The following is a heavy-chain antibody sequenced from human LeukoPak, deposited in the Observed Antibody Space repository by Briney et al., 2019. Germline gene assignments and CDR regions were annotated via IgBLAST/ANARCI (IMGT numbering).Heavy chain of an antibody. CDR3: ARVMDYYDGTGYPPPAAADY. J-gene: IGHJ4*02. CDR2: IDHSGSI. Sequence: DPSETLSLTCTVSGYSISSGNYWGWIRQPPGKGLEWMGSIDHSGSIYYNTSLKSRVTISVDTSKNQFSLKVSSVTAADTAVYYCARVMDYYDGTGYPPPAAADYWGQGTLVTVSS. D-gene: IGHD3-22*01. V-gene: IGHV4-38-2*02. CDR1: GYSISSGNY.